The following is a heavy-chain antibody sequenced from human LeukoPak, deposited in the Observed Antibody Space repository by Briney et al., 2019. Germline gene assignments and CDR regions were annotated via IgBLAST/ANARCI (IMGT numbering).Heavy chain of an antibody. Sequence: GGSLRLSCAASGFTFSSYAMHWVRQAPGKGLEWVAVISYDGSNKYYADSVKGRFTISRDNSKNTLYLQMNSLRAEDTAVYYCAKDTGGYGDLTFVYWGQGTLVTVSS. CDR1: GFTFSSYA. J-gene: IGHJ4*02. D-gene: IGHD4-17*01. CDR3: AKDTGGYGDLTFVY. CDR2: ISYDGSNK. V-gene: IGHV3-30*04.